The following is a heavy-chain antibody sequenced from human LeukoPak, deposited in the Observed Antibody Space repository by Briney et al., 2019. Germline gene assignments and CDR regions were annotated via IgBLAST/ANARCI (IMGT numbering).Heavy chain of an antibody. CDR1: GYTFTGYY. Sequence: ASVKVSCKASGYTFTGYYMHWVRQAPGQGLEWMGWINPNSGGTNYALKFQGRVTMTRDTSISTAYMELSRLRSDDTAVYYCARASGGSSWYRGRGQGTLVTVSS. D-gene: IGHD6-13*01. V-gene: IGHV1-2*02. CDR3: ARASGGSSWYRG. CDR2: INPNSGGT. J-gene: IGHJ4*02.